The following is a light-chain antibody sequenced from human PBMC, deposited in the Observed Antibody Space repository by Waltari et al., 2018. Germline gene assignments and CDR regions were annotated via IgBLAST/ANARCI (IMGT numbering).Light chain of an antibody. Sequence: SYGLTQPPSVSVSPGQTARTNCSGAVLTNEYGYWYQQKTGRSPVVAIFNDTERPPGIPERFSGSGSGTTVTLTITGVQAEDEADYYCQSTDTIGTTVVFGGGTRLIAL. V-gene: IGLV3-25*03. CDR3: QSTDTIGTTVV. J-gene: IGLJ2*01. CDR1: VLTNEY. CDR2: NDT.